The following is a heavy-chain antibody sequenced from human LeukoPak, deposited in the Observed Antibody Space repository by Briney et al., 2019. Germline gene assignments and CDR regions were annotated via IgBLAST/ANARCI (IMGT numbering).Heavy chain of an antibody. D-gene: IGHD3-22*01. J-gene: IGHJ3*02. CDR1: GYTFTSYG. CDR2: INTYNGRT. CDR3: ARDLVYYDNSGLRWDDTFDI. V-gene: IGHV1-18*01. Sequence: ASVTVSCKASGYTFTSYGISWVRQAPGQGLEWMGWINTYNGRTNYAQKLQGRVTMTTDTSTSTVYMELRSLTSDDTAMYYCARDLVYYDNSGLRWDDTFDIWGQGTVVTVSS.